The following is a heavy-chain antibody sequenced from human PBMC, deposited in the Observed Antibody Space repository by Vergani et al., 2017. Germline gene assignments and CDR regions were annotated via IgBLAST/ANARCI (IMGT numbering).Heavy chain of an antibody. CDR2: ISGSGGST. D-gene: IGHD6-13*01. J-gene: IGHJ4*02. CDR3: ARDGLVSSFFDY. Sequence: EVQLLESGGGLVQPGGSPRLSCAASGFTFSSYAMSWVRQAPGKGLEWVSAISGSGGSTYYADSVKGRFTISRDNSKNTLYLQMNSLRAEDTAVYYCARDGLVSSFFDYWGQGTLVTVSS. V-gene: IGHV3-23*01. CDR1: GFTFSSYA.